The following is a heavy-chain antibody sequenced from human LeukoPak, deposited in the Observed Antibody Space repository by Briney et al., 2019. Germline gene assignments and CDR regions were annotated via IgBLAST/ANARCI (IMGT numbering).Heavy chain of an antibody. Sequence: GASVKVSCKTSGYTFTAYHVHWVRQAPGQGLESMGWIYPPTGGTVLAEKFQGRVIMTRDTSITTAYMELSGLNFDDTAVYYCVRENWYYDHWGQGTLVTVSS. J-gene: IGHJ4*02. CDR1: GYTFTAYH. CDR2: IYPPTGGT. V-gene: IGHV1-2*02. D-gene: IGHD3-16*01. CDR3: VRENWYYDH.